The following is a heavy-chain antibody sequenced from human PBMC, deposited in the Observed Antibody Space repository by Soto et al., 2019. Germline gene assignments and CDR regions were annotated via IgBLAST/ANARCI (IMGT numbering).Heavy chain of an antibody. CDR2: INAGNGNT. Sequence: QVQLVQSGAEVKKPGASVKVSCKASGYTFTCYAMHWVRQAPGQRLEWMGWINAGNGNTKYSQKFQGRVTITRDTSASTAYMELSSLRSEDTAVYYCASDPVWAGDYFNWFDPWGQGTLVTVSS. D-gene: IGHD4-17*01. V-gene: IGHV1-3*01. J-gene: IGHJ5*02. CDR1: GYTFTCYA. CDR3: ASDPVWAGDYFNWFDP.